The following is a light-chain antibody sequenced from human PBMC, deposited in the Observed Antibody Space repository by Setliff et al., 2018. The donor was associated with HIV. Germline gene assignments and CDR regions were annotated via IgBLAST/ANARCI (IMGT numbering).Light chain of an antibody. Sequence: QSVLTRPASVSGSPGQSITISCTGTSSDVGGYSYVSWYQQHPGKAPKLIISEVRNRPSGVSNRFSGSKSGNTASLTISGLQAEDEADYYCSSYAITNTLPFGTGTKVTVL. CDR1: SSDVGGYSY. CDR3: SSYAITNTLP. CDR2: EVR. V-gene: IGLV2-14*01. J-gene: IGLJ1*01.